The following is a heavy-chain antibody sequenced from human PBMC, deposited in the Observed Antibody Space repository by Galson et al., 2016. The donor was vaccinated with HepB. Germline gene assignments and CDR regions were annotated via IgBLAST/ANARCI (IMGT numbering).Heavy chain of an antibody. CDR3: ARDSRCGFSYYYFYGMDV. CDR1: GFAFSNYA. J-gene: IGHJ6*02. D-gene: IGHD6-25*01. Sequence: SLRLSCAASGFAFSNYAMTWVRQAPGKGLEWVSGILGNGDTTYYADSVKGRFTISRDNSKNTLYLQMTSLRAEDTAGYYFARDSRCGFSYYYFYGMDVWGQGTTVTVSS. V-gene: IGHV3-23*01. CDR2: ILGNGDTT.